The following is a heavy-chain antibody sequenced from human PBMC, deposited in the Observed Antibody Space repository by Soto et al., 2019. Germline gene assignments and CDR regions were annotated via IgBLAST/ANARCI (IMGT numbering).Heavy chain of an antibody. Sequence: GGSLRLSCAASGFTFSNAWMNWVRQAPGKGLEWVGRIKSKTDGGTTDYAAPVKGRFTISRDDSKNTLYLQMNSLKTEDTAVYYCTTRYFDWLFPRAHTFDYWGQGTLVTVSS. V-gene: IGHV3-15*07. J-gene: IGHJ4*02. CDR1: GFTFSNAW. D-gene: IGHD3-9*01. CDR3: TTRYFDWLFPRAHTFDY. CDR2: IKSKTDGGTT.